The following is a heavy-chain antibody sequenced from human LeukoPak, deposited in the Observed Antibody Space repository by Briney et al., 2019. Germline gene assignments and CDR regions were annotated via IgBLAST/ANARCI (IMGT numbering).Heavy chain of an antibody. CDR1: GFTFSSYS. D-gene: IGHD5-24*01. CDR3: AKDKGEMATSCYDY. Sequence: GGSLRLSCAASGFTFSSYSMNWVRQAPGKGLEWVSSISSSSYIYYADSVKGRFTISRDNSKNTLYLQMNSLRAEDTAVYYCAKDKGEMATSCYDYWGQGTLVTVSS. V-gene: IGHV3-21*04. CDR2: ISSSSYI. J-gene: IGHJ4*02.